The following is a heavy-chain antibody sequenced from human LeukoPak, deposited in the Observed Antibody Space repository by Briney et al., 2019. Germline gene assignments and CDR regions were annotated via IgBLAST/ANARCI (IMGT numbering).Heavy chain of an antibody. CDR3: SRADYYGSGSPISLDV. CDR2: IRSKAYGGTT. J-gene: IGHJ6*04. CDR1: GFTFSDYY. D-gene: IGHD3-10*01. Sequence: GRSLRLSCAASGFTFSDYYMSWVRQAPGKGLEWVGFIRSKAYGGTTEYAASVEGRFTISRDDSKSIAYLQMNSLKTEDTAVYYCSRADYYGSGSPISLDVWAKGPRSPSPQ. V-gene: IGHV3-49*04.